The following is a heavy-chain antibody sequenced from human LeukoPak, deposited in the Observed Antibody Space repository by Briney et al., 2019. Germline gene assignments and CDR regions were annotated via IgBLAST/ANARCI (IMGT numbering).Heavy chain of an antibody. J-gene: IGHJ4*02. V-gene: IGHV5-51*01. CDR1: GYRFTSYW. Sequence: GESLKISCKASGYRFTSYWIGWVLQMTGKGLEWMVIIYPGDSDTRYSPSFQGQVTISADKSITTAYLQWSSLKASDTAMYYCARLDRGGDPPVIDYWGQGTLVTVSS. CDR2: IYPGDSDT. CDR3: ARLDRGGDPPVIDY. D-gene: IGHD2-21*02.